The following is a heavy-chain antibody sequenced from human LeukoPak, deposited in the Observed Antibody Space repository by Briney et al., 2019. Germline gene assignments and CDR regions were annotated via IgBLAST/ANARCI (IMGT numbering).Heavy chain of an antibody. V-gene: IGHV3-23*01. CDR3: AKDRGYSSGLFDY. CDR2: ISGSGGST. Sequence: PGGSLRLSCAASGFIFSSYNMNWVRQAPGKGLEWVSAISGSGGSTYYADSVKGRFTISRDNSKNTLYLQMNSLRAEDTAVYYCAKDRGYSSGLFDYWGQGTLVTVSS. J-gene: IGHJ4*02. CDR1: GFIFSSYN. D-gene: IGHD6-19*01.